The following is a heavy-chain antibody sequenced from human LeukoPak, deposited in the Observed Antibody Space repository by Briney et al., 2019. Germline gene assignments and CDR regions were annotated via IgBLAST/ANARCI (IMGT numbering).Heavy chain of an antibody. V-gene: IGHV3-11*04. CDR2: ISSSGSTI. Sequence: GGSLRLSCAASGFTFSDYYMSWIRQAPGKGLEWVSYISSSGSTIYYADSVKGRFTISWDNAKNSLYLQMNSLRAEDTAVYYCARGVFFRCSSTSCSIDYWGQGTLVTVSS. CDR3: ARGVFFRCSSTSCSIDY. J-gene: IGHJ4*02. CDR1: GFTFSDYY. D-gene: IGHD2-2*01.